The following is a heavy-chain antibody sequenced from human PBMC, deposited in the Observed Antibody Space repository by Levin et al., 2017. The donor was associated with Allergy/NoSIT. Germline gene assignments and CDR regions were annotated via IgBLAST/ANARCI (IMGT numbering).Heavy chain of an antibody. CDR3: AREGSGSAFDI. J-gene: IGHJ3*02. V-gene: IGHV3-30-3*01. Sequence: PGESLKISCAASGFTFSSYPMHWVRQAPGKGLEWVAVISYDGSNKYYADSVKGRFTISRDNSKNTLYLQMNSLRAEDTAVYYCAREGSGSAFDIWGQGTMVTVSS. D-gene: IGHD3-10*01. CDR2: ISYDGSNK. CDR1: GFTFSSYP.